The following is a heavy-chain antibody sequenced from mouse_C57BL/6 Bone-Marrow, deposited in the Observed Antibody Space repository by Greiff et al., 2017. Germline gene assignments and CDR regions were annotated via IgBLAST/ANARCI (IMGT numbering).Heavy chain of an antibody. Sequence: EVQLQQSVAELVRPGASVKLSCTASGFNIQNTYMHWVKQRPEQGLEWIGRIDPANGNTKYAPKFQGKATITADTSSNTAYLQLSSLTSEDTAIYYCARAIYFYAMDYWGQGTSVTVSS. V-gene: IGHV14-3*01. CDR1: GFNIQNTY. D-gene: IGHD2-1*01. CDR2: IDPANGNT. J-gene: IGHJ4*01. CDR3: ARAIYFYAMDY.